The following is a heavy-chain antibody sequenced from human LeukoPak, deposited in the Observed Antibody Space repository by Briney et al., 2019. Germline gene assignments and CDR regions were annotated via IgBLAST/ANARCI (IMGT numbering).Heavy chain of an antibody. Sequence: GGSLRLSCAASGFTFSSYAMSWVRQAPGKGLEWVSAISGSGGSTYYADSVKGRFTISRDNSKNTLYLQMNSLRAEDTAVYYCARAVGATRFGYYYYYMDVWGKGTTVTVSS. CDR2: ISGSGGST. V-gene: IGHV3-23*01. CDR3: ARAVGATRFGYYYYYMDV. D-gene: IGHD1-26*01. CDR1: GFTFSSYA. J-gene: IGHJ6*03.